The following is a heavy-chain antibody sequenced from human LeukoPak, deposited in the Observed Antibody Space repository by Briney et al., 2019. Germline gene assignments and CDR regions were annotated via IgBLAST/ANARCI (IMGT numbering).Heavy chain of an antibody. CDR2: ISSGGSST. V-gene: IGHV3-23*01. CDR1: GFTFNNYA. CDR3: ARGDYYYYMDV. Sequence: PGGSLRLSCAASGFTFNNYAMNWVRQAPGKGLEWVSAISSGGSSTYYPDSVKGRFTISRDNSKNTLYLQMNSLRAEDTAVYYCARGDYYYYMDVWGKGTTVTVSS. J-gene: IGHJ6*03.